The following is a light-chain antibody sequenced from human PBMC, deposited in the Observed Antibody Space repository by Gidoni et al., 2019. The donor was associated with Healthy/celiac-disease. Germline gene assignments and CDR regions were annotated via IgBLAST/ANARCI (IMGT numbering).Light chain of an antibody. V-gene: IGKV2-28*01. CDR1: QSLLHSNGYNY. Sequence: DSVMTQSPLSLPVTPGEPASISCRSSQSLLHSNGYNYLDWYLQKPGQSPQLLIYLGSNRASGVPDRCSGSGSGTDFTLKISRVEAEDVGVYYCMQALQTPYTFGQXTKLEIK. J-gene: IGKJ2*01. CDR2: LGS. CDR3: MQALQTPYT.